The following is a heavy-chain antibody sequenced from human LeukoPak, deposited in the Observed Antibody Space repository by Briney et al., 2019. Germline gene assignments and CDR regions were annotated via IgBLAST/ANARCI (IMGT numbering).Heavy chain of an antibody. CDR2: MKQDGREK. CDR1: GFIFSNYW. CDR3: ARGTDRYYDSSGYPAFDY. D-gene: IGHD3-22*01. V-gene: IGHV3-7*01. J-gene: IGHJ4*02. Sequence: GGSLRLSCVASGFIFSNYWMSWVRQVPGKGLEWVANMKQDGREKYLVDSVKGRFTISRDNAKNSVYLQMNSLRAEDTAVYYCARGTDRYYDSSGYPAFDYWGQGTLVTVSS.